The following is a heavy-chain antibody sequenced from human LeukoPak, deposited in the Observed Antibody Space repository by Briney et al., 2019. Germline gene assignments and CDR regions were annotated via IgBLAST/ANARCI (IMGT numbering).Heavy chain of an antibody. Sequence: RSSETLSLTCTVSGASISNTNYYWIWIRQPPGMGLEYIGYIYYSGSSYYSPSLKSRVSISVDTSKNQFSLQLSSVTAADTAVYYCARVGRCSSTACSYRFFDYWGQGALVTVSS. CDR3: ARVGRCSSTACSYRFFDY. CDR1: GASISNTNYY. V-gene: IGHV4-30-4*08. CDR2: IYYSGSS. D-gene: IGHD2-2*01. J-gene: IGHJ4*02.